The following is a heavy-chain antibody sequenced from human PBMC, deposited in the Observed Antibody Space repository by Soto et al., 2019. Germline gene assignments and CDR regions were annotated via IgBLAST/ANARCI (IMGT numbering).Heavy chain of an antibody. V-gene: IGHV3-13*05. J-gene: IGHJ6*02. CDR1: GFTFRNYD. D-gene: IGHD4-4*01. CDR2: ISAAGDP. CDR3: ARTDSDFYGLDV. Sequence: EVQLVESGGGLVQPGGSLRLSCEASGFTFRNYDMHWVRQGTGKGLEWVSGISAAGDPDYADSVEGRFTITREHAQNSFFLPMNSPRVGDTAVYYCARTDSDFYGLDVWGQGTTVIVSS.